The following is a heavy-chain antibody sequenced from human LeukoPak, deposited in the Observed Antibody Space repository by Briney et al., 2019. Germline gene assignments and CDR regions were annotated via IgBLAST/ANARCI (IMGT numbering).Heavy chain of an antibody. Sequence: GGSLRLSCTASGFTFCDYAMSWVRQAPGKGLEWVGFIRSKAYGATTEYAASVKGRFTISRDDSKSIAYLQMNSLKTEDTAAYYCTRVLNGDYGTFDYWGQGTLVTVSS. D-gene: IGHD4-17*01. CDR2: IRSKAYGATT. CDR3: TRVLNGDYGTFDY. V-gene: IGHV3-49*04. CDR1: GFTFCDYA. J-gene: IGHJ4*02.